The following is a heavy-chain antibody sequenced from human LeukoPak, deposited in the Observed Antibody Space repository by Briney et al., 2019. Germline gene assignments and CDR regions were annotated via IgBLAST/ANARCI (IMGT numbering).Heavy chain of an antibody. CDR1: GGSFSGYY. Sequence: PSETLSLTCAVYGGSFSGYYWSWIRQPPGKGLEWIGEINHSGSTNYNPSLKSRVTISVDTSKNQFSLKLSSVTVADTAVYYRARDMWFRDYWGQGTLVTVSS. V-gene: IGHV4-34*01. J-gene: IGHJ4*02. CDR2: INHSGST. D-gene: IGHD2-21*01. CDR3: ARDMWFRDY.